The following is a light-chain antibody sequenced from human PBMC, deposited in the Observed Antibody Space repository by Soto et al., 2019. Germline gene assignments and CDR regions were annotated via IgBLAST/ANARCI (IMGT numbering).Light chain of an antibody. CDR1: QSVSSY. Sequence: SVWTQSPGTLYLSPGERATLSSRASQSVSSYLAWYQKKPGQAPRLIIYDASNRATGIPARFSGSGSGTDLTLTISSLEPEDFAAYYCQQRSNWPRITFGQGTRLEIK. CDR3: QQRSNWPRIT. J-gene: IGKJ5*01. CDR2: DAS. V-gene: IGKV3-11*01.